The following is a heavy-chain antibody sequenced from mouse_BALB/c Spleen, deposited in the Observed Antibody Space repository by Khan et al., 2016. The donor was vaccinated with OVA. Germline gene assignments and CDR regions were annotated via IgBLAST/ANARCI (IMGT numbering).Heavy chain of an antibody. Sequence: EVQLVESGPDLVKPGASVKMSCKASGYSFTGYYMNWVKQSPGKSLECIGRVNPNTGNTNYNQKFKGKAILIVDTSSSTAYMELRNLTSEDSAVYYCARGYDFFAYWGQGTLVTVSA. J-gene: IGHJ3*01. D-gene: IGHD2-12*01. CDR1: GYSFTGYY. CDR3: ARGYDFFAY. V-gene: IGHV1-26*01. CDR2: VNPNTGNT.